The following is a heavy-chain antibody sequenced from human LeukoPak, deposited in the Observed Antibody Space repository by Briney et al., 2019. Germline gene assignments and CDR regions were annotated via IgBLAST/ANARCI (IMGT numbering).Heavy chain of an antibody. Sequence: ASVKVSCKASAYTFTSYDINWVRQATGQGLEWMGWMNHNSGNTGYEQRFQGRVTMTRDNSISTAYMELSNLTSEDTAVYFCARVSGFERKDSFSYWGQGTLVTVSS. J-gene: IGHJ4*02. CDR3: ARVSGFERKDSFSY. D-gene: IGHD5-12*01. CDR1: AYTFTSYD. V-gene: IGHV1-8*01. CDR2: MNHNSGNT.